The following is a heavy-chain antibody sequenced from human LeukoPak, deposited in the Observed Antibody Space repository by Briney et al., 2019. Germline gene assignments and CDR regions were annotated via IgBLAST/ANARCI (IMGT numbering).Heavy chain of an antibody. CDR3: ARGYYYGSGSPDY. D-gene: IGHD3-10*01. CDR1: GFTFRSYW. V-gene: IGHV3-7*01. Sequence: PGGSLRLSCAASGFTFRSYWMSWVRQAPEKGLEWEANIKQDGSEKYYVESVKGRFTISRDNAKNSLYLQMSSLRAEDTAVYYCARGYYYGSGSPDYWGQGTLVTVSS. J-gene: IGHJ4*02. CDR2: IKQDGSEK.